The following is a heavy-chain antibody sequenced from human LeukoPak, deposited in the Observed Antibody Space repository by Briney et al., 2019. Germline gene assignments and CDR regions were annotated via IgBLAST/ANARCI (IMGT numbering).Heavy chain of an antibody. Sequence: GGSLRLSCAASGFTFSSYGIHWVRQAPGKGLEWVANIRQDGSEKYYVDSVKGRFTISRDNAKNSVYLQMNSLRAEDTAVYYCARDSILGARLFDYWGQGTLVTVSS. V-gene: IGHV3-7*01. D-gene: IGHD3-3*02. CDR1: GFTFSSYG. J-gene: IGHJ4*02. CDR2: IRQDGSEK. CDR3: ARDSILGARLFDY.